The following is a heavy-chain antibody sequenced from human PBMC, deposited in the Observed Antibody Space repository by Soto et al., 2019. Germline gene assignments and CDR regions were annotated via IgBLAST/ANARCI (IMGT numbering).Heavy chain of an antibody. D-gene: IGHD6-13*01. CDR2: IYYSGST. V-gene: IGHV4-61*01. Sequence: PSETLSLTCTVSGGSVSSGSYYWSWIRQPPGKGLDWIGYIYYSGSTNYNPSLKSRVTISVDTSKNQFSLKLSSVTAADTAVYYCARDRDSSIDYWGQGTLVTVSS. J-gene: IGHJ4*02. CDR1: GGSVSSGSYY. CDR3: ARDRDSSIDY.